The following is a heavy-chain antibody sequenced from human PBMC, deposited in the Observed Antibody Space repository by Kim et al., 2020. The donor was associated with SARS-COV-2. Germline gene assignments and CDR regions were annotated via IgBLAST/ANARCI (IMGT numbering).Heavy chain of an antibody. J-gene: IGHJ4*02. V-gene: IGHV4-39*01. CDR3: ARQTGSYYWFDY. D-gene: IGHD1-26*01. Sequence: YYNPSLKSRVTISVDTSKNQFSLKLSSVTAADTAVYYCARQTGSYYWFDYWGQGTLVTVSS.